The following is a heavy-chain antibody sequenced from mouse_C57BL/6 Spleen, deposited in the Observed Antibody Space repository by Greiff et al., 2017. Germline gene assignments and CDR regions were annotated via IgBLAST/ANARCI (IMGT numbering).Heavy chain of an antibody. Sequence: QVQLQQPGTELVKPGASVKLSCKASGYTFTSYWMHWVKQRPGQGLEWIGNINPSNGGTNYNEKFKSKATLTVDKSSSTAYMQLSSLTSVDSAVYDCARDYYGSSYPPWFAYWGQGTLVTVSA. V-gene: IGHV1-53*01. CDR3: ARDYYGSSYPPWFAY. J-gene: IGHJ3*01. CDR2: INPSNGGT. CDR1: GYTFTSYW. D-gene: IGHD1-1*01.